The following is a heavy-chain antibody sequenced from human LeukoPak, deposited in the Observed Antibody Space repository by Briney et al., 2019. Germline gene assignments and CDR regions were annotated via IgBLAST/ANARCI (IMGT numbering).Heavy chain of an antibody. J-gene: IGHJ2*01. Sequence: PSQTLSPTCTVSGGSISSGDYYWSWIRQPPGKALEYIGYIYYSGSTFYNPSLKSRVTISVDTSKNQFSLKLSSVTAADTAVYYCARALTRLRYFDLWGRGTLVTLSS. D-gene: IGHD4/OR15-4a*01. CDR1: GGSISSGDYY. CDR2: IYYSGST. CDR3: ARALTRLRYFDL. V-gene: IGHV4-30-4*01.